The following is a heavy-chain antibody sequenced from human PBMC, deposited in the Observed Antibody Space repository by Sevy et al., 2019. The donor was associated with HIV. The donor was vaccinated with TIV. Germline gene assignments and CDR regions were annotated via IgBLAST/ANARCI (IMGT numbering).Heavy chain of an antibody. D-gene: IGHD3-10*01. J-gene: IGHJ3*02. CDR3: ARERGSVTTLPAFDI. V-gene: IGHV4-59*01. Sequence: SETLSLTCTVSGGSINSYSWNWIRQSPGKGLEWIGYIYYSGATNYNPSLRSRVTISVDTSKNQFSLKLTSVTAADTAFHFCARERGSVTTLPAFDIWGQGTLVTVSS. CDR2: IYYSGAT. CDR1: GGSINSYS.